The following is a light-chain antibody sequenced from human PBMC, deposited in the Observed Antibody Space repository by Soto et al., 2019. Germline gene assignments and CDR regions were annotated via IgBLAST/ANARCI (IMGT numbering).Light chain of an antibody. Sequence: QSALTQPPSASGSPGQSVTISCTGTSSDVGGYNYVSWYQQHPGKAPRLVIYEVTKRPSGVPDRISGSKSGNTASLTVSGLQADDEADYYCSSFSGFSTVFGTGTKLTVL. J-gene: IGLJ1*01. CDR2: EVT. V-gene: IGLV2-8*01. CDR3: SSFSGFSTV. CDR1: SSDVGGYNY.